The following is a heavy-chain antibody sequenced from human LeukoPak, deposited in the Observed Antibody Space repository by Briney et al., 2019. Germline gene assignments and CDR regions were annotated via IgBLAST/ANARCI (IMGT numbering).Heavy chain of an antibody. J-gene: IGHJ4*02. CDR3: AKGDQYNSGWGFDY. Sequence: PGKSPRLSCAASGLTFSSYAMHWVRQVPGKGLEWVSFISYEGGNKYYGDSVKGRFTISRDDSRNMLYLQMNSLRAEDTAVYYCAKGDQYNSGWGFDYWGQGTLVTVSS. CDR1: GLTFSSYA. D-gene: IGHD6-19*01. V-gene: IGHV3-30*18. CDR2: ISYEGGNK.